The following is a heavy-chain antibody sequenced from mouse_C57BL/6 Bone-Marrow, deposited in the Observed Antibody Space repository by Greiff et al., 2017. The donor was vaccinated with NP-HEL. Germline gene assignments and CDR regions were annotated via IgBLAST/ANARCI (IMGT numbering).Heavy chain of an antibody. Sequence: QVQLKESGAELVKPGASVKLSCKASGYTFTEYTIHWVKQRSGQGLEWIGWFYPGSGSIKYNEKFKDKATLTADKSSSTVYMELSRLTSEDSAVYFCARHEDSGLVYDGYYERAMDYWGQGTSVTVSS. CDR3: ARHEDSGLVYDGYYERAMDY. D-gene: IGHD2-3*01. CDR1: GYTFTEYT. CDR2: FYPGSGSI. V-gene: IGHV1-62-2*01. J-gene: IGHJ4*01.